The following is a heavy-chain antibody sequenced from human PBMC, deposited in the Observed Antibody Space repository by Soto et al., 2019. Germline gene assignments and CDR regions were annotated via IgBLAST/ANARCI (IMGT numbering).Heavy chain of an antibody. CDR1: GYMFPIYH. Sequence: PGESLKISCEASGYMFPIYHISWVRQMPGKGLEWVGKIDPSDSRTMYRPSSRARITISVDKSINTAYLEWGRLKAPDTAMYYCARHGSNGDFDFWGQGTQVTVSS. CDR3: ARHGSNGDFDF. CDR2: IDPSDSRT. V-gene: IGHV5-10-1*01. J-gene: IGHJ4*02. D-gene: IGHD2-8*01.